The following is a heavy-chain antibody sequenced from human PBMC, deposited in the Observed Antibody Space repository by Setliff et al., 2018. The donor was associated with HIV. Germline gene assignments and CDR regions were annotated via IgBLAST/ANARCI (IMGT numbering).Heavy chain of an antibody. V-gene: IGHV4-59*01. CDR2: TYTSGST. Sequence: SETLSLTCTVSGGSISSYYWSWIRQSPGKGLEWIGYTYTSGSTNYNHNPSLKSRVTISVDTSKNQFSLKLSSVTAEDTAVYYCARDIGIAAAGDAFDIWGQGTMVTVSS. D-gene: IGHD6-13*01. CDR3: ARDIGIAAAGDAFDI. J-gene: IGHJ3*02. CDR1: GGSISSYY.